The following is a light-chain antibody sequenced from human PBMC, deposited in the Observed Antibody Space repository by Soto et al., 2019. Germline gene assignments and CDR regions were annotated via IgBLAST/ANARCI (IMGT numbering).Light chain of an antibody. CDR1: SSNIGSHY. V-gene: IGLV1-47*01. CDR2: TNN. CDR3: AAWDDSLSGRV. Sequence: QAVLTQPPSASGTPGQRVTISCSGSSSNIGSHYVYWYQQLPGTAPKLLVYTNNQRPSGVPDRFSGSKSGTSASLAISALRSEDEADYYCAAWDDSLSGRVFGGGTQLTVL. J-gene: IGLJ3*02.